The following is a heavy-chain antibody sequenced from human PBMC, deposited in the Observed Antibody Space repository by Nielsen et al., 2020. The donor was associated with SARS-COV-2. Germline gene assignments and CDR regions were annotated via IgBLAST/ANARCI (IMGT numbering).Heavy chain of an antibody. D-gene: IGHD2-2*01. J-gene: IGHJ6*02. V-gene: IGHV3-30*02. CDR2: IRYDGSNK. Sequence: WIRQPPGKGLEWVAFIRYDGSNKYYADSVKGRFTISRDNSKNTPYLQMNSLRAEDTAVYYCAKDWGRYCSSTSCPLGGMDVWGQGTTVTVSS. CDR3: AKDWGRYCSSTSCPLGGMDV.